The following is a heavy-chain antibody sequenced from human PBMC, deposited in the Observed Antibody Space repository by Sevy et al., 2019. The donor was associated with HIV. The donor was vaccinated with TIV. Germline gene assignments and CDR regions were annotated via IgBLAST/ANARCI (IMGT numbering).Heavy chain of an antibody. CDR1: GFSFSSYW. CDR3: GRGSSGRNVGQYDY. CDR2: IKQDGSEK. J-gene: IGHJ4*02. V-gene: IGHV3-7*04. D-gene: IGHD1-26*01. Sequence: GGSLRLSCEASGFSFSSYWMSWVRQAPGKGLEWVANIKQDGSEKFYVDSVKGRFTISRDNARNSLYLQMNSLRAEDTAVYFCGRGSSGRNVGQYDYWGQGTPVTVSS.